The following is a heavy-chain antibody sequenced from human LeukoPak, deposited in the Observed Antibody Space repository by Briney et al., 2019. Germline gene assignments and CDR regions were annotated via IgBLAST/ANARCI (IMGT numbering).Heavy chain of an antibody. CDR2: IFYSGIT. D-gene: IGHD3-16*01. CDR1: GGSMSNIYY. V-gene: IGHV4-39*07. CDR3: ARDPSVPQPFTAPNGFDP. Sequence: SETLSLTCNVSGGSMSNIYYWGWIRQPPGKGLEWIGNIFYSGITYYNPSLKSRVTISVDTSKNQFSLKLSSVTAADTAVYYCARDPSVPQPFTAPNGFDPWGQGTLVTVSS. J-gene: IGHJ5*02.